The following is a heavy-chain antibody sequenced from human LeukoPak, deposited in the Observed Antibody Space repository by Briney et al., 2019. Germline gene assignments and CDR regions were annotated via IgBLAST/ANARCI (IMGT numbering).Heavy chain of an antibody. D-gene: IGHD6-6*01. Sequence: SETLSLTCAVYGGSFSGYYWSWIRQPPGKGLEWIGYIYYSGSTNYNPSLKSRVTISVDTSKNQFSLKLSSVTAADTAVYYCARESSSSNGWLDFDYWGQGTLVTVSS. J-gene: IGHJ4*02. CDR3: ARESSSSNGWLDFDY. CDR2: IYYSGST. CDR1: GGSFSGYY. V-gene: IGHV4-59*01.